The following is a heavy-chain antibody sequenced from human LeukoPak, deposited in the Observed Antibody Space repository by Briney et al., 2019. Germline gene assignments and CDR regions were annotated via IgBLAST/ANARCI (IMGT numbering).Heavy chain of an antibody. D-gene: IGHD1-26*01. CDR2: ISSSSSII. V-gene: IGHV3-48*04. CDR1: GFTFSTYS. Sequence: GGSLRLSCAVSGFTFSTYSMSWVRQAPGKGLEWVSYISSSSSIIYYADSVKGRFTISRDNAKNSLYPQMNSLRAEDTAVYYCARSGTYSVPYWGQGTLVTVSS. CDR3: ARSGTYSVPY. J-gene: IGHJ4*02.